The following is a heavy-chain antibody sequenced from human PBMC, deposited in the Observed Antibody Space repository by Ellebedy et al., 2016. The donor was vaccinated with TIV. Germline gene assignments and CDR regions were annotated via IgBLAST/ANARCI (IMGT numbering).Heavy chain of an antibody. D-gene: IGHD6-19*01. V-gene: IGHV1-24*01. J-gene: IGHJ6*02. CDR3: ATDIAGAVAAYYYHGMDV. CDR2: FDPEDGET. Sequence: AASVKVSCKVFGYTLTELSMHWVRQAPGKGLEWMGGFDPEDGETIYPQKFQGRVTMTEDTSTDTAYMELSSLRSEDTAVYYCATDIAGAVAAYYYHGMDVWGQGTTVTVSS. CDR1: GYTLTELS.